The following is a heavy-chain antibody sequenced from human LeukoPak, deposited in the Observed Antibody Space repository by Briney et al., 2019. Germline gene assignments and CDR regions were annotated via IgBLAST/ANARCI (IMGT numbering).Heavy chain of an antibody. CDR3: ARRLFGYYYGMDV. Sequence: SETLSLTCSVSGSSIKSNSYYWGWIRLPPGKRLEWIGSAYYNGNTDYNPSLKSRVTISVDTSKNQFSLKLNSVTAADTAVYYCARRLFGYYYGMDVWGQGTTVTVSS. V-gene: IGHV4-39*07. CDR2: AYYNGNT. CDR1: GSSIKSNSYY. J-gene: IGHJ6*02. D-gene: IGHD3-10*02.